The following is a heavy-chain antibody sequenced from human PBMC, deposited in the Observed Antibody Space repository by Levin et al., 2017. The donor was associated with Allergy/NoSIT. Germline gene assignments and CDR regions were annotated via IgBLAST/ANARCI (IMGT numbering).Heavy chain of an antibody. D-gene: IGHD6-6*01. CDR1: GGSISSYY. CDR2: IYYSGST. V-gene: IGHV4-59*01. J-gene: IGHJ6*03. CDR3: ARVPRGWAVGVAARRVDYYYYMDV. Sequence: PGGSLRLSCTVSGGSISSYYWSWIRQPPGKGLEWIGYIYYSGSTNYNPSLKSRVTISVDTSKNQFSLKLSSVTAADTAVYYCARVPRGWAVGVAARRVDYYYYMDVWGKGTTVTVSS.